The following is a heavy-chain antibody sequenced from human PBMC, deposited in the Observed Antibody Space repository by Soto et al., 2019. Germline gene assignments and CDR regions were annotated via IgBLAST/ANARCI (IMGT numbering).Heavy chain of an antibody. J-gene: IGHJ6*02. CDR2: IIPILGIA. V-gene: IGHV1-69*02. CDR1: GGTFSSYT. Sequence: SVKGSCKASGGTFSSYTISCVRQAHGQGLEWMGRIIPILGIANYAQKFQGRVTITADKSTSTAYMELSSLRSEDTAVYYCARVTTVNRAYYGMDVWGQGTTVTV. D-gene: IGHD4-17*01. CDR3: ARVTTVNRAYYGMDV.